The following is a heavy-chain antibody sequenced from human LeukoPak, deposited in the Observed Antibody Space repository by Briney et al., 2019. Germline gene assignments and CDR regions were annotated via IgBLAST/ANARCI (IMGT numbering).Heavy chain of an antibody. Sequence: SETLSLTCAVYGGSFSGYYWSWIRQPPGKGLEWIGEINHSGSTNYNPSLKSRVTISVDTSKNQFSLKLSSVTAADTAVYYCARVRGLYSSSWYIPGCYYGMDVWGKGTTVTVSS. CDR3: ARVRGLYSSSWYIPGCYYGMDV. CDR2: INHSGST. J-gene: IGHJ6*04. D-gene: IGHD6-13*01. V-gene: IGHV4-34*01. CDR1: GGSFSGYY.